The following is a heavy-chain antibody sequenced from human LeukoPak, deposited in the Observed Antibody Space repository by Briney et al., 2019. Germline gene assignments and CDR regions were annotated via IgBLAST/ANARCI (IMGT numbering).Heavy chain of an antibody. D-gene: IGHD3-3*01. CDR1: GGSFSGYY. CDR2: INHSGST. J-gene: IGHJ4*02. V-gene: IGHV4-34*01. Sequence: SETLSLTCAVYGGSFSGYYWSWIRQPPGKGLEWIGEINHSGSTNYNPSLKSRVTISIDTSKNQISLTLSSVTAADTAVYYCARGPRRDYNFWSGYYVFDYWGQGTLVTVSS. CDR3: ARGPRRDYNFWSGYYVFDY.